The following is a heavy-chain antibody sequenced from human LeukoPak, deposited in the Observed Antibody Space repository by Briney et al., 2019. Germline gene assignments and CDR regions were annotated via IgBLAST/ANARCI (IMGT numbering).Heavy chain of an antibody. CDR2: ISGSSSYI. V-gene: IGHV3-21*01. D-gene: IGHD5-18*01. Sequence: PGGSLRLSCAASGFTFSSYSMNWVRQAPGKGLEWVSSISGSSSYIYYADSVKGRFTISRDNAKNSLYLQMNSLRAEDTAVYYCARESYGLKGGFDYWGQGTLVTVSS. J-gene: IGHJ4*02. CDR3: ARESYGLKGGFDY. CDR1: GFTFSSYS.